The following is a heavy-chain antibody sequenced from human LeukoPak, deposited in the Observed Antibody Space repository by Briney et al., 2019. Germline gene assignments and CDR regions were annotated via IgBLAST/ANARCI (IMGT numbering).Heavy chain of an antibody. D-gene: IGHD6-19*01. Sequence: ETLSLTCAVYGGSFSGYYWSWIRQPPGKGLEWVSTVSDSSGSTYYADSVKGRFTISRDNSKNTLYLQMHSLRADDTAVYYCAKGGIAVSSPWGQGTLVTVSS. CDR3: AKGGIAVSSP. CDR1: GGSFSGYY. CDR2: VSDSSGST. V-gene: IGHV3-23*01. J-gene: IGHJ5*02.